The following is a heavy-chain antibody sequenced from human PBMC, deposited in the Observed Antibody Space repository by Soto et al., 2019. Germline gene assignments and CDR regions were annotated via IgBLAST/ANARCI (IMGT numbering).Heavy chain of an antibody. V-gene: IGHV3-30*18. Sequence: GGSLRLSCAASGFTFSSYGMHWVRQAPGKGLEWVAVISYDGSNKYYADSVKGRFTISRDNSKNTLYLQMNSLRAEDTAVYYCAKDHVMIVSSPFDYWGQGTLVTVSS. CDR2: ISYDGSNK. J-gene: IGHJ4*02. CDR3: AKDHVMIVSSPFDY. D-gene: IGHD3-22*01. CDR1: GFTFSSYG.